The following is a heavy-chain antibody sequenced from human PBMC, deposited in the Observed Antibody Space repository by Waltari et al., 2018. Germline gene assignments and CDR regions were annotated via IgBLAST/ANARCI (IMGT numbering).Heavy chain of an antibody. J-gene: IGHJ4*02. CDR3: ASEYSGYELDY. V-gene: IGHV1-3*01. CDR1: GYTCSSYA. CDR2: INAGNGNT. Sequence: QVQLVQSGAEVKRLGASVKVSCKASGYTCSSYAMHWVRQAPGQRLEWMGWINAGNGNTKYSQKFQGRVTITRDTSASTAYMELSSLRSEDTAVYYCASEYSGYELDYWGQGTLVTVSS. D-gene: IGHD5-12*01.